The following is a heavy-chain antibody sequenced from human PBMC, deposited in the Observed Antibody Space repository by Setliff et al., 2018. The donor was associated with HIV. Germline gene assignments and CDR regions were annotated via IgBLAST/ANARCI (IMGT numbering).Heavy chain of an antibody. CDR1: GGSIRGYY. V-gene: IGHV4-59*08. CDR2: VFYTGST. J-gene: IGHJ4*02. CDR3: ARQVPIPGVAVTPIDF. D-gene: IGHD3-22*01. Sequence: LSLTCTVSGGSIRGYYWSWLRQPPGKGLEWIGYVFYTGSTTYSPSLKSRLTISVDTSQHQFSLKLTSVTAADTAVYYCARQVPIPGVAVTPIDFWGQGILVTVSS.